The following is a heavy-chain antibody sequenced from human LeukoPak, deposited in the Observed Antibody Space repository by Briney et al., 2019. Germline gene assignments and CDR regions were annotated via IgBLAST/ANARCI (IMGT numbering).Heavy chain of an antibody. CDR3: ARAGRSGSYRYYFDY. CDR1: GSSISNYF. CDR2: IYYSGST. V-gene: IGHV4-59*01. Sequence: PSETLSLTCTVSGSSISNYFWTWIRQPPGKGLEWIGYIYYSGSTNYNPSLKSRVTISVDTSRTQFSLNLNSVTAADTAVYYCARAGRSGSYRYYFDYWGLGTLVTVSS. J-gene: IGHJ4*02. D-gene: IGHD1-26*01.